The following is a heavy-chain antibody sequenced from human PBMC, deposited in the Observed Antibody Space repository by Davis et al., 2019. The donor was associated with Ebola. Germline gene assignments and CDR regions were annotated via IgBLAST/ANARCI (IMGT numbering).Heavy chain of an antibody. CDR2: ISTSGNSV. J-gene: IGHJ6*04. Sequence: GESLNLPCAASGLTFSPYAMNSVRQAQGQGLEWVSSISTSGNSVYYTASLKGRFTVSGDNAKKSLYLQMDRLRAEDTAVYYCAREHSGGWSDKYYHYYGMDVWGKGTTVTVAS. V-gene: IGHV3-21*01. D-gene: IGHD6-19*01. CDR3: AREHSGGWSDKYYHYYGMDV. CDR1: GLTFSPYA.